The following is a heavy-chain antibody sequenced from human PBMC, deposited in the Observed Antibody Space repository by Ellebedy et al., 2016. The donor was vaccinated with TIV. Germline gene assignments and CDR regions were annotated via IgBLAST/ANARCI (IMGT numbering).Heavy chain of an antibody. Sequence: SGPTLVXPTQTLTVTCTFSGFSLNTPDVGVSWVRQPPGKPLEWLALMYWNDDNKYNASLRSRLTLAKDTSNRQVVLTMTNMDPMDTATYYCAHTSGWATDYWGQGTLVTVSS. D-gene: IGHD6-19*01. CDR2: MYWNDDN. J-gene: IGHJ4*02. V-gene: IGHV2-5*01. CDR3: AHTSGWATDY. CDR1: GFSLNTPDVG.